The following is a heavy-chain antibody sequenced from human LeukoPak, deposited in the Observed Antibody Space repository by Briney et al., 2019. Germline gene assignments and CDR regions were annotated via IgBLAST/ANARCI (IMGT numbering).Heavy chain of an antibody. Sequence: PGGSLRLSCAASGFIVRTNSINWVRQAPGKGLEWVSVIFSDGSTYYTDSVRGRFTISRDNSMNTVYLQMNSLRAEDTAVYYCARVKWLDVWGSGTTVTVSS. D-gene: IGHD2-15*01. J-gene: IGHJ6*04. CDR3: ARVKWLDV. CDR1: GFIVRTNS. V-gene: IGHV3-66*01. CDR2: IFSDGST.